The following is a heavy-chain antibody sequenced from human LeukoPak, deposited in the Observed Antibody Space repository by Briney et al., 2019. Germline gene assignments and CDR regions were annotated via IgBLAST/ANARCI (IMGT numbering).Heavy chain of an antibody. D-gene: IGHD3-22*01. J-gene: IGHJ4*02. Sequence: GALRLSCAASGFAFSNYYMSWIRQAPGKGLEWVSYISGSSGSTNYADSVMGRFTISRDNGKNSLYLQMNSLRAEDTAVYYCARDQGENYDSSGYYPYWGQGTLVTVSS. CDR1: GFAFSNYY. CDR2: ISGSSGST. V-gene: IGHV3-11*06. CDR3: ARDQGENYDSSGYYPY.